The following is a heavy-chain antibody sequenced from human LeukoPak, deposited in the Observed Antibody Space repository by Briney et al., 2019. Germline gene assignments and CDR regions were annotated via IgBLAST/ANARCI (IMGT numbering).Heavy chain of an antibody. V-gene: IGHV4-39*01. CDR1: GGSISSSSYF. CDR2: MSYSGST. CDR3: ARRSSSQPPNY. Sequence: PSETLSPTSTVSGGSISSSSYFWGWIRQPPGKGLEWVGSMSYSGSTYYNPSLKSRVTISVDTSKNQFSLKLSSVTAADTAVYYCARRSSSQPPNYWGQGTLVTVSS. D-gene: IGHD6-13*01. J-gene: IGHJ4*02.